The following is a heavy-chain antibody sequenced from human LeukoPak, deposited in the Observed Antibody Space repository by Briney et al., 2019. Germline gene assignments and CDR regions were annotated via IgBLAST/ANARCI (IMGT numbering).Heavy chain of an antibody. Sequence: SQTLSLTCNVSGGSISNDGYYWSWIRQHPGKGLEWLGYIYYSGSTYYNPSLKSRVTLSVNTSKSQFSLRLSSVTAADTAVYYCARDLTGDQFFDPWGQGTLVTVSS. V-gene: IGHV4-31*03. D-gene: IGHD7-27*01. CDR3: ARDLTGDQFFDP. J-gene: IGHJ5*02. CDR2: IYYSGST. CDR1: GGSISNDGYY.